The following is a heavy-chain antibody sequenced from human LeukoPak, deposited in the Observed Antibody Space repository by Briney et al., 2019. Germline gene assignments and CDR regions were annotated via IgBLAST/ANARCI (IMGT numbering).Heavy chain of an antibody. D-gene: IGHD3-16*01. V-gene: IGHV3-23*01. Sequence: PGGSLRLSCAASGFTFSSYAMSWVRQAPGKGLEWVSAISGSGGSTYYADSVKGRFTISRDNSKNTLYLQMNSLRAEDTAVYYFPKDLFDGGYVSAFDTGGRGTRSPSPQ. CDR1: GFTFSSYA. CDR3: PKDLFDGGYVSAFDT. CDR2: ISGSGGST. J-gene: IGHJ4*02.